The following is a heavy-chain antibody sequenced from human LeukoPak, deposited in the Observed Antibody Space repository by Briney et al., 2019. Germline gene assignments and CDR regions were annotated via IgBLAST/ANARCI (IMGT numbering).Heavy chain of an antibody. Sequence: GGSLRLSCAASGFTFSSYWMSWVRQTPGKGLEWVANIKQDGSEKYYVDSVKGRFTISRDNAKNSLYLQMNSLRAEDTAVYYCAIDRREQLVHDYYYGMDVWGQGTTVTVSS. D-gene: IGHD6-13*01. J-gene: IGHJ6*02. CDR1: GFTFSSYW. CDR3: AIDRREQLVHDYYYGMDV. V-gene: IGHV3-7*01. CDR2: IKQDGSEK.